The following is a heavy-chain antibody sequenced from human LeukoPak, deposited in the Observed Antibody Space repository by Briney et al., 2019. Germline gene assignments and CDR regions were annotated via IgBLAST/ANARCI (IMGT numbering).Heavy chain of an antibody. CDR3: ARHGAQWLNRGYFDY. Sequence: SETLSLTCAVYGGSFSGYYWSWIRQPPGKGLEWIGEINHSGSTNYNPSLKSRVTISVDTSKNQFSLKLSSVTAADTAVYYCARHGAQWLNRGYFDYWGQGTLVTVSS. CDR1: GGSFSGYY. D-gene: IGHD3-22*01. V-gene: IGHV4-34*01. J-gene: IGHJ4*02. CDR2: INHSGST.